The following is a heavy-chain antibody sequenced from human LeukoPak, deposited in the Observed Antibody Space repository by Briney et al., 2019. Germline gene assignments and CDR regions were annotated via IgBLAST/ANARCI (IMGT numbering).Heavy chain of an antibody. J-gene: IGHJ4*02. CDR3: ARTAKYYYGSETYYFFDY. Sequence: SETLSLTCTVSGGSISSYYWSWIRQPPGKGLEWIGYIYYSGSTNYNPSLKSRVTISLDTSQNQFSLKLTSVTPADTAVYYCARTAKYYYGSETYYFFDYWGQGTLVTVSS. V-gene: IGHV4-59*01. CDR2: IYYSGST. CDR1: GGSISSYY. D-gene: IGHD3-10*01.